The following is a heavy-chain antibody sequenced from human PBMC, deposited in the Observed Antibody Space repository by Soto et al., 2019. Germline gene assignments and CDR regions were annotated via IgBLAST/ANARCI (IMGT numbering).Heavy chain of an antibody. D-gene: IGHD4-4*01. CDR2: MNEDGSER. CDR3: ARDRAYSRFDY. Sequence: EVQLVESGGGLVQPGGSLRLSCAVSGFSFSSAWMTWIRQAPGKGVERVAIMNEDGSERYYVGSVKGRFTISRDNAKNALFLQMNSLRVEDTAVYFCARDRAYSRFDYWGQGSLVTVSS. V-gene: IGHV3-7*03. CDR1: GFSFSSAW. J-gene: IGHJ4*02.